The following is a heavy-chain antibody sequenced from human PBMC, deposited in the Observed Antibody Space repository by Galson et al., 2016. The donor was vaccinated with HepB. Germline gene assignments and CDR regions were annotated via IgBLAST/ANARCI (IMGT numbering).Heavy chain of an antibody. CDR2: IWYDVIKR. V-gene: IGHV3-33*01. J-gene: IGHJ4*02. Sequence: CAASGFTFSAYGMHWVRQAPGKRLEWVATIWYDVIKRYHADSVKGRFTISRDNSKNTLSLQMNSLRAEDTAVYYCARADSRSYASKWSLDYWGQGTLVTVSS. CDR3: ARADSRSYASKWSLDY. D-gene: IGHD3-16*01. CDR1: GFTFSAYG.